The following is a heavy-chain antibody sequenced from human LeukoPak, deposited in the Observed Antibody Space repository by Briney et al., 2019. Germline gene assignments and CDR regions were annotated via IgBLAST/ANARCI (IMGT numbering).Heavy chain of an antibody. D-gene: IGHD6-6*01. CDR1: GFTFIRYW. V-gene: IGHV3-7*01. J-gene: IGHJ4*02. CDR2: INQDGSVK. Sequence: PGGSLSPSCAASGFTFIRYWMAWVRQAPGKGLEWVANINQDGSVKYYVDSVKGRYTISRDNAKNSLYLQMNSLRAEDTAVYYCARIGYSSSSFDYWGQGTLVTVSS. CDR3: ARIGYSSSSFDY.